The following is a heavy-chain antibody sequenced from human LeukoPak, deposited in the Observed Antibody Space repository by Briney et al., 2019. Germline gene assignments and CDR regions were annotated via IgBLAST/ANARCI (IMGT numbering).Heavy chain of an antibody. CDR3: ARDCSSSWYATPHPYFDY. V-gene: IGHV3-30*04. CDR2: ISYDGTNR. D-gene: IGHD6-13*01. Sequence: HPGGSLRLSCAVSGFTFSTYAIHWVRQAPGKGLEWVAVISYDGTNRYYADSVKGRFTISRDNAKNSLYLQMNSLRAEDTAVYYCARDCSSSWYATPHPYFDYWGQGTLVTVSS. CDR1: GFTFSTYA. J-gene: IGHJ4*02.